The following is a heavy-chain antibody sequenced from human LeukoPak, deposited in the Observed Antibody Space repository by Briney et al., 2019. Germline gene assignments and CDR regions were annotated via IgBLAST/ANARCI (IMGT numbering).Heavy chain of an antibody. V-gene: IGHV3-7*01. CDR3: ARNRAANDV. J-gene: IGHJ6*04. Sequence: GESLKISCVVSGFTFSAYWMTWVRQAPGKGLEWVANIKEDGSEKYYVETAKGRFTISRDNAKNSLYLQMNSLRAEDMAVYYCARNRAANDVWGKGTTVTVSS. D-gene: IGHD4/OR15-4a*01. CDR2: IKEDGSEK. CDR1: GFTFSAYW.